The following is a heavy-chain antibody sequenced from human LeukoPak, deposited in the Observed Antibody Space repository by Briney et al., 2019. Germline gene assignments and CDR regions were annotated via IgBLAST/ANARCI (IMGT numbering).Heavy chain of an antibody. CDR1: GGSISSSSYY. D-gene: IGHD3-9*01. V-gene: IGHV4-39*07. CDR2: IYYSGST. CDR3: ARDPPYYDILTGYYPFYYMDV. J-gene: IGHJ6*03. Sequence: TSETLSLTCTVSGGSISSSSYYWGWIRQPPGKGLEWIGSIYYSGSTYYNPSLKSRVTISVDTSKNQFSLKLSSVTAADTAVYYCARDPPYYDILTGYYPFYYMDVWGKGTTVTVSS.